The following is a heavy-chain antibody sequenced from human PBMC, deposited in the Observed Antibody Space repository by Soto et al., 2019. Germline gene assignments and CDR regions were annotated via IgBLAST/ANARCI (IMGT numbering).Heavy chain of an antibody. CDR3: AEVGDSSGYYIFDY. V-gene: IGHV1-58*01. CDR1: GFTFTSSA. D-gene: IGHD3-22*01. Sequence: ASVKVSCKASGFTFTSSAVQWVRQARGQRLEWIGWIVVGSGNTNYAQKFQERVTITRDMSTSTAYMELSSLRSEDTAVYYCAEVGDSSGYYIFDYWGQGTTVSVSS. CDR2: IVVGSGNT. J-gene: IGHJ4*03.